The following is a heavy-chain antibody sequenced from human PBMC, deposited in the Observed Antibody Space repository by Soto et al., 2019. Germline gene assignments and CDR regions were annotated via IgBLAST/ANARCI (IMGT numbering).Heavy chain of an antibody. CDR2: ISSRSDI. D-gene: IGHD2-2*01. Sequence: LRLSCVGSGFTFSTYSINWVRQAPGKGLEWVSSISSRSDIYYADSVKGRFTVSRDNVKNTLSLQMNSLRPEDTAVYYCAKDSGYQLPDNYFYYGLDVWGQGATVTVSS. V-gene: IGHV3-21*01. J-gene: IGHJ6*02. CDR1: GFTFSTYS. CDR3: AKDSGYQLPDNYFYYGLDV.